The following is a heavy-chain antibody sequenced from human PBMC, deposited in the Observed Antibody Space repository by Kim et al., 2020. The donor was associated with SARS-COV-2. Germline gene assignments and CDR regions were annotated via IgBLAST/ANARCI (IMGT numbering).Heavy chain of an antibody. CDR2: ISSSSSDI. Sequence: GGSLRLSCAASGFTFSSYSMNWVRQAPGKGLEWVSSISSSSSDIYYADSVKGRFTISRDNTRDSLYLQMNSLRAEDTAVYYCATAALQLERHLEGHEDSYYYAMDVWGQGTTVTVSS. CDR1: GFTFSSYS. CDR3: ATAALQLERHLEGHEDSYYYAMDV. V-gene: IGHV3-21*01. D-gene: IGHD1-1*01. J-gene: IGHJ6*02.